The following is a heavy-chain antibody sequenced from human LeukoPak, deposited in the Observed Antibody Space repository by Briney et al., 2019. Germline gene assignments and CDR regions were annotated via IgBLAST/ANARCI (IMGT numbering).Heavy chain of an antibody. CDR3: ARDRGNYYDSRNDY. D-gene: IGHD3-22*01. Sequence: GGSLRLSCAASGFTFSSYWMSWVRQAPGKGLEWVANIKQDGSEKYYVDSVKGRFTISRDNAKNSLYLQMNSLRAEDTAVYYCARDRGNYYDSRNDYWGQGTLVTVSS. CDR2: IKQDGSEK. V-gene: IGHV3-7*01. J-gene: IGHJ4*02. CDR1: GFTFSSYW.